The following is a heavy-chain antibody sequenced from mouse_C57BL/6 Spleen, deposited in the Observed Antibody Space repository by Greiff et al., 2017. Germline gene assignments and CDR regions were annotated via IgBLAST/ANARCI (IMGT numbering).Heavy chain of an antibody. CDR2: ISGGGGNT. CDR1: GFTFSSYT. J-gene: IGHJ2*01. Sequence: EVHLVESGGGLVKPGGSLKLSCAASGFTFSSYTMSWVRQTPEKRLEWVATISGGGGNTYYPDSVKGRFTISRDNAKNTLYLQMSSLRSEDTALYYCASLITTVVGTYYFDDWGQGTTLTVSS. V-gene: IGHV5-9*01. D-gene: IGHD1-1*01. CDR3: ASLITTVVGTYYFDD.